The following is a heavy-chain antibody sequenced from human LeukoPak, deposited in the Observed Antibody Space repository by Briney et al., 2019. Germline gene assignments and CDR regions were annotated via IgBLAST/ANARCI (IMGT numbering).Heavy chain of an antibody. CDR3: ARQISGRHSPYDY. Sequence: PGGSLGLSCAASGFTFSSYAMNWVRQAPGKGLEWIGSIYYSGSTYYNPSLKSRVTISVDTSKNQFSLKLSSVTAADTAVYYCARQISGRHSPYDYWGQGTLVTVSS. V-gene: IGHV4-39*01. J-gene: IGHJ4*02. CDR2: IYYSGST. D-gene: IGHD5-12*01. CDR1: GFTFSSYA.